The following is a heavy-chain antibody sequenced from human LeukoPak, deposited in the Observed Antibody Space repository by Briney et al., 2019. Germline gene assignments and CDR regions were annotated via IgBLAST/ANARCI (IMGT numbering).Heavy chain of an antibody. CDR2: ISSSGGST. Sequence: GGSLRLSCAASGFTLSSYAMSWVRQAPGKGLQWVSGISSSGGSTYYVDSVKGRFTISTDNSKNTLYLQMNSLRAEDTAVYYCARSLSSRFSGPRRPYYFDSWGRGTLVTVSS. V-gene: IGHV3-23*01. CDR3: ARSLSSRFSGPRRPYYFDS. J-gene: IGHJ4*02. CDR1: GFTLSSYA. D-gene: IGHD3-16*02.